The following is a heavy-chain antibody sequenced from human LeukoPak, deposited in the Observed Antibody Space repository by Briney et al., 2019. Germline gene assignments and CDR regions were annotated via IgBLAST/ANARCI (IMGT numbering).Heavy chain of an antibody. V-gene: IGHV3-74*01. CDR2: INSDGSST. D-gene: IGHD1-7*01. CDR1: GFTFSSYW. Sequence: GGSLRLSCAASGFTFSSYWMHWVRQAPGKGLVWVSRINSDGSSTSYADSVKGRFTISRDSAKNSLYLQMNSLRAEDTAVYYCARGRQNYDRWYAFDIWGQGTMVTVSS. CDR3: ARGRQNYDRWYAFDI. J-gene: IGHJ3*02.